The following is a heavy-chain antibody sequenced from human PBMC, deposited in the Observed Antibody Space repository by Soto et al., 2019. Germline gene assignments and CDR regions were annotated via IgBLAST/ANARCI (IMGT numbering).Heavy chain of an antibody. V-gene: IGHV3-33*01. CDR3: AREWQAAAGTYNFDY. J-gene: IGHJ4*02. Sequence: QVQLVESGGGVVQPGRSRRLSCAASGFTFSSYGMHWVRQAPGKGLEWVANIRYDGNNKYYTDSVKGRFTISRDNSKSMLYLQMNSLGAEDTALYYCAREWQAAAGTYNFDYWGQGTLVTVSS. CDR2: IRYDGNNK. D-gene: IGHD6-13*01. CDR1: GFTFSSYG.